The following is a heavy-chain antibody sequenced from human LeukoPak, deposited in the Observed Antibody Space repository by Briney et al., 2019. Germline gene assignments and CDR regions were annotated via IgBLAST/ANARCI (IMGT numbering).Heavy chain of an antibody. CDR3: ARGRGLGVVSPYFDY. CDR2: IYGDGRT. Sequence: PGGSLRLSCVVSGFSFSNNYIVWVRQAPGNGLERVSVIYGDGRTSHSASVRGRFTISRDNSKNIVSLQMNNLRAEDTAVYYCARGRGLGVVSPYFDYWGQGTLVTVSS. V-gene: IGHV3-53*01. D-gene: IGHD3-3*01. J-gene: IGHJ4*02. CDR1: GFSFSNNY.